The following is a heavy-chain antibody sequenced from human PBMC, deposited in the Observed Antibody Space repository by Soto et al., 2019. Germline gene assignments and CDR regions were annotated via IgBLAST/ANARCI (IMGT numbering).Heavy chain of an antibody. D-gene: IGHD3-10*01. Sequence: QVQLQESGPGLVKPSETLSLTCNVSGDSIRNSYWSWIRQSPGKGLEWIGNIFYNGSPNYSPSLKSRVTLSIDTSKKHFSLKLTPVTAADTAVYFCARVPVRGLMRTGYYYAMDVWGQGTTVTVSS. CDR3: ARVPVRGLMRTGYYYAMDV. J-gene: IGHJ6*02. CDR1: GDSIRNSY. V-gene: IGHV4-59*01. CDR2: IFYNGSP.